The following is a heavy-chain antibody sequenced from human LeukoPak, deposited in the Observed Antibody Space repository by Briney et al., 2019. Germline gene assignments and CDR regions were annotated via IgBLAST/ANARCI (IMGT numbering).Heavy chain of an antibody. CDR1: GLTFSSYG. CDR2: IWYDGSNK. J-gene: IGHJ4*02. Sequence: GESLKISCAASGLTFSSYGMHWVRQAPGKGLEWVAVIWYDGSNKYYADSVKGRFTISRDNSKNTLYLQMNSLRAEDTAVYYCAKGAYYYDSSGYLGLDYWGQGTLVNVA. D-gene: IGHD3-22*01. CDR3: AKGAYYYDSSGYLGLDY. V-gene: IGHV3-33*06.